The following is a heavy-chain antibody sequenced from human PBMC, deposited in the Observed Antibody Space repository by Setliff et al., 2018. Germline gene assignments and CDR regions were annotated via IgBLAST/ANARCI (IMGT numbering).Heavy chain of an antibody. V-gene: IGHV7-4-1*02. CDR3: ARADHLVTTTFDY. Sequence: ASVKVSCKASGYSLSNYVMNWVRQAPGQGLEWMGWINTKTGDPSYAQGYTGCFAFSLDTSDSTTYLDISTLKAEDTATYFCARADHLVTTTFDYWGQGTLVTVSS. D-gene: IGHD4-17*01. CDR1: GYSLSNYV. J-gene: IGHJ4*01. CDR2: INTKTGDP.